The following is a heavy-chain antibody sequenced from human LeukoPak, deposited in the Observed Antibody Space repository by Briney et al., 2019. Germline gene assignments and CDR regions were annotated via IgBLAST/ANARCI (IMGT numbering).Heavy chain of an antibody. Sequence: SETLSLTCTVSGGSISSGYYYWGWIRQPPGKGLEWIGSIYYSGSTYYNPSLKSRVTISVDTSKNRFSLKLSSVTAADTAVYYCARQNILTGYLFDYWGQGTLVTVSS. CDR2: IYYSGST. V-gene: IGHV4-39*01. D-gene: IGHD3-9*01. J-gene: IGHJ4*02. CDR1: GGSISSGYYY. CDR3: ARQNILTGYLFDY.